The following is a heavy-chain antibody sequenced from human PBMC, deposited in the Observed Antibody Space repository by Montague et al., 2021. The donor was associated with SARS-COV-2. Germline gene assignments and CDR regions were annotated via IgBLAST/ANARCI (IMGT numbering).Heavy chain of an antibody. CDR2: IYYNGRT. J-gene: IGHJ4*02. D-gene: IGHD1-26*01. CDR3: ARGTEVGAFDY. CDR1: GGSINGYY. V-gene: IGHV4-59*01. Sequence: SGTLSLTCTVSGGSINGYYWTWVRQPPGKGLQWIAHIYYNGRTSYIPSLKSRLSVSLDKAKYQFSLELTSVTAADTARYFCARGTEVGAFDYWGQGALVSVSS.